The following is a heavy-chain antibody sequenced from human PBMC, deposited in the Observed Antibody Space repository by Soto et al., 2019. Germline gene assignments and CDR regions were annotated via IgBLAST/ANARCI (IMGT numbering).Heavy chain of an antibody. Sequence: QVQLQESGPGLVKPSQTLSLTCTVSGGSISSDNSYWSWIRQHPGEGLEWIGYMHYSGSTYYNPSLKSRVTISLDTSKSQFSLKLSSVTAADTAMYYCTRYYYDGSDYSNWFDPWGQGTLVTVSS. D-gene: IGHD3-22*01. J-gene: IGHJ5*02. CDR1: GGSISSDNSY. CDR3: TRYYYDGSDYSNWFDP. V-gene: IGHV4-31*06. CDR2: MHYSGST.